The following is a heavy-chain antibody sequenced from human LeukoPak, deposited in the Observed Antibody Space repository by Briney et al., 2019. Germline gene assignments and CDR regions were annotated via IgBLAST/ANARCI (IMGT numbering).Heavy chain of an antibody. CDR2: IYYSGST. V-gene: IGHV4-39*01. CDR3: ARHLFAAMGNMDV. Sequence: PSETLSLTCTVSGGSISSSSYYWGWIRQPPGKGLEWIGSIYYSGSTYYNPPLKSRVTISVDTSKNQFSLKLSSVTAADTAVYYCARHLFAAMGNMDVWGKGTTVTVSS. J-gene: IGHJ6*03. D-gene: IGHD2-2*01. CDR1: GGSISSSSYY.